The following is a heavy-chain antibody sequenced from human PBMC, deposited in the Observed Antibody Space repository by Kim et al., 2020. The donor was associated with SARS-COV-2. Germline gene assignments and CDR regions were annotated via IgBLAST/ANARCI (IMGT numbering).Heavy chain of an antibody. CDR3: ARHGEGRGYNWFDP. Sequence: AQGFTGRFVFSLDTSVSTAYMQISSLKTEDTAVYYCARHGEGRGYNWFDPWGQGTLVTVSS. J-gene: IGHJ5*02. V-gene: IGHV7-4-1*02. D-gene: IGHD5-12*01.